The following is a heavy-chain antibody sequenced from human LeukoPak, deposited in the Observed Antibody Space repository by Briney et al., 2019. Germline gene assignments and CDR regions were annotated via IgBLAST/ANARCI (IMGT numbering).Heavy chain of an antibody. D-gene: IGHD1-14*01. J-gene: IGHJ5*02. CDR1: GFTFDDYA. CDR3: AAGNRGYQLRNWFDP. Sequence: PGRSLRLSCAASGFTFDDYAMHWVRQAPGKGLEWVSGISWNSGSIGYADSVKGRFTISRDNAKNSLYLQMNSLRAEDTAVYYCAAGNRGYQLRNWFDPWGQGTLVTVSS. V-gene: IGHV3-9*01. CDR2: ISWNSGSI.